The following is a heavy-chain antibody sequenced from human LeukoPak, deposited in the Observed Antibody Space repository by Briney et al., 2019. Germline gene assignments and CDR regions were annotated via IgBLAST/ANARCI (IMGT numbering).Heavy chain of an antibody. CDR2: ISSSSSYI. CDR1: GFTFSSYS. J-gene: IGHJ3*02. D-gene: IGHD6-13*01. CDR3: ARVTAAAGIGAFDI. V-gene: IGHV3-21*01. Sequence: GGSLRLSCAASGFTFSSYSMNWVRHAPGKGLELVSSISSSSSYIYYADSVKGRFTISRDNAKNSLYLQMNSLRAEDTAVYYCARVTAAAGIGAFDIWGQGTMVTVSS.